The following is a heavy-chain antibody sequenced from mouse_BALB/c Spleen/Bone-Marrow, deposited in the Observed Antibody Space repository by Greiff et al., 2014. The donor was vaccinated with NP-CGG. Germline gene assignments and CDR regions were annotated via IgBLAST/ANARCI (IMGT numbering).Heavy chain of an antibody. CDR1: GYTFTDYW. J-gene: IGHJ1*01. V-gene: IGHV1-69*01. CDR3: ARSAGYWYFDV. D-gene: IGHD1-2*01. Sequence: VQLQESGAELVMPGASVKMSCKASGYTFTDYWMHWVKQRPGQGLEWIGAIDTSDSYTSYNQKFKGKATLTVDESSNTAYMQLSSLTSEDSAVYYCARSAGYWYFDVWGAGTTVTVSS. CDR2: IDTSDSYT.